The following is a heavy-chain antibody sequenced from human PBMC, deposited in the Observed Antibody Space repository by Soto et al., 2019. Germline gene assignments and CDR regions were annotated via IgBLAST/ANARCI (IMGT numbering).Heavy chain of an antibody. D-gene: IGHD6-13*01. V-gene: IGHV1-18*01. J-gene: IGHJ3*02. CDR3: ARDIGGSLAAAGTAFDI. Sequence: ASVKVSCKASGYTFTSYGISWVRQAPGQGLEWMGWISAYNGNTNYAQKLQGRVTMTTDTSTSTAYMELRSLRSDDTAVYYCARDIGGSLAAAGTAFDIWGQGTMVTGSS. CDR1: GYTFTSYG. CDR2: ISAYNGNT.